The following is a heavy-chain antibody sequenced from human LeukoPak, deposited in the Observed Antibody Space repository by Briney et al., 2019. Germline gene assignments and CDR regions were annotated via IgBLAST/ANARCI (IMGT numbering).Heavy chain of an antibody. Sequence: ASVTVSCKASGYTFSDYYIHWIRRAPGQGLEWVGWINPNSGDTDYARKFQGRVTVTRDTSISTAYMELGRLRSDDTAVYYCARVSVITQYSGSPDYFASWGQGTLITVSS. CDR2: INPNSGDT. D-gene: IGHD1-26*01. CDR1: GYTFSDYY. J-gene: IGHJ4*02. V-gene: IGHV1-2*02. CDR3: ARVSVITQYSGSPDYFAS.